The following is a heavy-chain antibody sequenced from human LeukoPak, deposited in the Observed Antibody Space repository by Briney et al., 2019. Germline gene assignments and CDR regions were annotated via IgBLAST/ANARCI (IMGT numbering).Heavy chain of an antibody. D-gene: IGHD1-26*01. CDR2: IYYSGST. J-gene: IGHJ4*02. Sequence: SETLSLTCTVSGGSISSYYWSWIRQPPGKGLEWIGYIYYSGSTNYNPSLKSRVTISVDTSKNQFSLKLSSVTAVDTAVYYCARLVWARYYFDYWGQGTLVTVSS. CDR3: ARLVWARYYFDY. CDR1: GGSISSYY. V-gene: IGHV4-59*08.